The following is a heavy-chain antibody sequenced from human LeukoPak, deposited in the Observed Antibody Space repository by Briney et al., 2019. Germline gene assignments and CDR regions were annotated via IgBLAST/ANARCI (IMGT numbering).Heavy chain of an antibody. CDR3: AKASYCSGGSCYFPAIYDY. V-gene: IGHV3-23*01. J-gene: IGHJ4*02. D-gene: IGHD2-15*01. Sequence: GGSLRLSCAASGFTFSSYAMSWVRQAPGKGLGWVSAISGSGGSTYYADSVKGRFTISRDNSKNTLYLQMNSLRAEDTAVYYCAKASYCSGGSCYFPAIYDYWGQGTLVTVSS. CDR1: GFTFSSYA. CDR2: ISGSGGST.